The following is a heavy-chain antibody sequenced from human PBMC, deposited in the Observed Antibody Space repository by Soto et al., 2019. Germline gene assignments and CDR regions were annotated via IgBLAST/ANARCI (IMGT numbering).Heavy chain of an antibody. V-gene: IGHV4-30-4*01. CDR2: IYYNGTT. D-gene: IGHD2-21*01. Sequence: QVQLQESGPGLVEPSQTLSLTCSVSGGSVSSGDYYWNWIRQPPGKGLEWIGNIYYNGTTYYNPSLKVRVTTSVDTSKNQFSLKLTAVTAADTAVYYCARDMLWGTFDYWGQGSLVTVSS. J-gene: IGHJ4*01. CDR1: GGSVSSGDYY. CDR3: ARDMLWGTFDY.